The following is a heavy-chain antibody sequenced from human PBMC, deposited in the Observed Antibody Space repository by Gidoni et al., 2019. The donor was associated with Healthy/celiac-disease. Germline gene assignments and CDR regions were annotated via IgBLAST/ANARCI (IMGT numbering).Heavy chain of an antibody. J-gene: IGHJ4*02. CDR3: AKGAVDRLDSSGSQDY. V-gene: IGHV3-30*18. CDR2: ISYDGSNK. D-gene: IGHD3-22*01. Sequence: QVQLVESGGGVVQPGRSLRLSCAASGFTFSSYGMHWVRQAPGKGLEWVAVISYDGSNKYYADSVKGRFTISRDNSKNTLYLQMNSLRAEDTAVYYCAKGAVDRLDSSGSQDYWGQGTLVTVSS. CDR1: GFTFSSYG.